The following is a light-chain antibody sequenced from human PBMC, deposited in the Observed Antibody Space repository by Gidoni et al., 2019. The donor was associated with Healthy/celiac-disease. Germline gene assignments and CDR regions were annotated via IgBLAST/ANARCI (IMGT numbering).Light chain of an antibody. CDR1: KLGDKY. CDR2: QDN. Sequence: SYELTPPPSVSVSPGQTASITCSGDKLGDKYASWYQQKPGQSPVLVIYQDNKRPSGIPERFSGSNSGNTATLTISGTQAMDEADYYCQAWDSSTVVFGGGTKLTVL. V-gene: IGLV3-1*01. J-gene: IGLJ2*01. CDR3: QAWDSSTVV.